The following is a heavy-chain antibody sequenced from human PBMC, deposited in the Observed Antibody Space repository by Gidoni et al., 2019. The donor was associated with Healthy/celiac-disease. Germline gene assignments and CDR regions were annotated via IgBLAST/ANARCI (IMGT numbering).Heavy chain of an antibody. CDR3: ARAPTTVTYISWFDP. D-gene: IGHD4-17*01. V-gene: IGHV1-69*01. J-gene: IGHJ5*02. Sequence: QVQLVQSGAEGKKPGSSVKVSCKASGGTFRSYAISWVRQAPGQGLEWMGGIIPIFGTANYAQKFQGRVTITADESPSTAYMELSSLRSEDTAVYYCARAPTTVTYISWFDPWGQGTLVTVSS. CDR1: GGTFRSYA. CDR2: IIPIFGTA.